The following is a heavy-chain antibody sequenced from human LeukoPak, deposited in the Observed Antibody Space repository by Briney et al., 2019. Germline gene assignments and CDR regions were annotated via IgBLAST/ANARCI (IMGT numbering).Heavy chain of an antibody. CDR1: SDSISSYY. J-gene: IGHJ4*02. Sequence: SETLSLTCTVSSDSISSYYWSWVRQPPGKGLEWIGYIYDSGSTNYNPSLKSRVAISVDTSKNQFFLKLSSVTAADTAVYYCARVRTAIPYWGQGTLVTVSS. V-gene: IGHV4-59*01. CDR2: IYDSGST. CDR3: ARVRTAIPY. D-gene: IGHD2-21*02.